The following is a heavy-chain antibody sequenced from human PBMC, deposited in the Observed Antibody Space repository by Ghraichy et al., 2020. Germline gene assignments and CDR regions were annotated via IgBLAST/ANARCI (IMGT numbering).Heavy chain of an antibody. CDR3: ARTYGELGAEYFQH. V-gene: IGHV4-59*01. CDR2: IYYSGST. CDR1: GDSISSYY. J-gene: IGHJ1*01. D-gene: IGHD4-17*01. Sequence: SETLSLTCTVSGDSISSYYWSWIRQPPGKGLEWIGYIYYSGSTNYNPSLKSRVTISVDTSKNQFSLKLSSVTAADTAVYYCARTYGELGAEYFQHWGQGTLVTVSS.